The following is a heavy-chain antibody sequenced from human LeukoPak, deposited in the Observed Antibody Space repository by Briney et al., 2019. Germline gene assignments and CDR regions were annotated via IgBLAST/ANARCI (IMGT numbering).Heavy chain of an antibody. CDR3: ARPHSSGWYGGFDI. CDR2: IYTSGST. D-gene: IGHD6-19*01. Sequence: SETLSLTCTVSGGSISGYYWSWIRQPAGKGLEWIGRIYTSGSTNYNPSLKSRVTVSVDTSKNHFSLKLRSVTAADTAVYYCARPHSSGWYGGFDIWGQGTMVTVSS. J-gene: IGHJ3*02. CDR1: GGSISGYY. V-gene: IGHV4-4*07.